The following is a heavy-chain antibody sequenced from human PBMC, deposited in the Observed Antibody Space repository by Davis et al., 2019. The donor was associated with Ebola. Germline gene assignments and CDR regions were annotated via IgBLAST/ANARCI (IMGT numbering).Heavy chain of an antibody. CDR2: IDRDDDK. J-gene: IGHJ2*01. D-gene: IGHD3-9*01. CDR3: ARVLTYYDILTGYSKYWYFDL. Sequence: SGPTLVKPTQTLTLTCTFSGFSLSTSGVGVGWIRQPPGTALEWLALIDRDDDKYYSTSLKTRLTISKDTSKNQVVLTMTNMDPVDTATYYCARVLTYYDILTGYSKYWYFDLWGRGTLVTVSS. V-gene: IGHV2-70*01. CDR1: GFSLSTSGVG.